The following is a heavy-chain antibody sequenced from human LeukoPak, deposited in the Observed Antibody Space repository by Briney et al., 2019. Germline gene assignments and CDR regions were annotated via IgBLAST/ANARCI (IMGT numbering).Heavy chain of an antibody. D-gene: IGHD5-18*01. CDR2: INHSGST. CDR1: GGSISSSSYY. V-gene: IGHV4-39*07. CDR3: ARGVDTAMVHFDY. J-gene: IGHJ4*02. Sequence: SETLSLTCTVSGGSISSSSYYWSWIRQPPGKGLEWIGEINHSGSTNYNPSLKSRVTISVDTSKNQFSLKLSSVTAADTAVYYCARGVDTAMVHFDYWGQGTLVTVSS.